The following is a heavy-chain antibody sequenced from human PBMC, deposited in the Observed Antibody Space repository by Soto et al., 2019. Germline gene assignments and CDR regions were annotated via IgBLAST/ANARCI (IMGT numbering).Heavy chain of an antibody. V-gene: IGHV4-31*03. J-gene: IGHJ4*02. CDR1: GGSISSGGYY. Sequence: QVQLQESGPGLVKPSQTLSLTCTVSGGSISSGGYYWSWIRQHPGKGLEWIGYIYYSGSTYYNPSRKSGVTISVDTSKNQFSLKLSSVTAADTAVYYCARETTLAAFVDYWGQGTLVTVSS. CDR3: ARETTLAAFVDY. CDR2: IYYSGST. D-gene: IGHD4-17*01.